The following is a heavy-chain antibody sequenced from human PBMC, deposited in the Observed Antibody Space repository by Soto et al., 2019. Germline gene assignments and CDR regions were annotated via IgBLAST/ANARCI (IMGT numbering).Heavy chain of an antibody. J-gene: IGHJ4*02. CDR3: AKGGMIVVVIFDY. CDR2: ISGSGGST. V-gene: IGHV3-23*01. Sequence: EVQLLESGGGLVQPGGSLRLSCAASGFTFSSYAMSWVRQAPGKGLEWVSAISGSGGSTYYADSVKGRFTISRDNSKNTLYLQMNSLRAEDTDVYYCAKGGMIVVVIFDYWGQGTLVTVSS. CDR1: GFTFSSYA. D-gene: IGHD3-22*01.